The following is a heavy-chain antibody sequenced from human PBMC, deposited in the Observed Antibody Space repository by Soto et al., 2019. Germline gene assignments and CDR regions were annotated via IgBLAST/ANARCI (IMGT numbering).Heavy chain of an antibody. V-gene: IGHV3-9*01. CDR1: GFTFDDYA. D-gene: IGHD4-17*01. CDR2: ISWNGDNI. J-gene: IGHJ4*02. CDR3: AKGGGTTMTTAPDY. Sequence: VQLVESGGGLVQPGRSLRLSCAASGFTFDDYAMHWVRQAPGKGLEWVSGISWNGDNIGYADSLKGRSTISRDNAKHSLYLQMNSLRAEDTALYYCAKGGGTTMTTAPDYWGQGTLVTVSS.